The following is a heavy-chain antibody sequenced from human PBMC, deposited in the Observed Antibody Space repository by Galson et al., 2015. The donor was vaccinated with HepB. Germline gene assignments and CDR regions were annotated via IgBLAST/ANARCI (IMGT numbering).Heavy chain of an antibody. Sequence: SLRLSCAASGFTFSSYAMHWVRQAPGKGLEWVAVISYDGGSTYYADSVKGRFTISRDNSKNTLYLQMSSLRAEDTAVYYCVKPPVRDYWGQGTL. J-gene: IGHJ4*02. CDR2: ISYDGGST. V-gene: IGHV3-30*14. CDR1: GFTFSSYA. CDR3: VKPPVRDY.